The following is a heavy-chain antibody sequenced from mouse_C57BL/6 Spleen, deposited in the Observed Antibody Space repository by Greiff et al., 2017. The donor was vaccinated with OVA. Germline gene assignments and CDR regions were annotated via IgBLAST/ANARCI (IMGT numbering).Heavy chain of an antibody. V-gene: IGHV1-39*01. Sequence: QLQESGPELVKPGASVKISCKASGYSFTDYNMNWVKQSNGKSLEWIGVINPNYGTTSYNQKFKGKATLTVDQSSSTAYMQLNSLTSEDSAVYYCARSSSGFVGYAMDYWGQGTSVTVSS. J-gene: IGHJ4*01. CDR1: GYSFTDYN. D-gene: IGHD3-2*02. CDR3: ARSSSGFVGYAMDY. CDR2: INPNYGTT.